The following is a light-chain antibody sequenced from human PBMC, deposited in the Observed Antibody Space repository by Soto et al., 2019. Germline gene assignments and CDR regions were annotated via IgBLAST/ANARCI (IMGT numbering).Light chain of an antibody. V-gene: IGKV3-20*01. J-gene: IGKJ2*01. CDR3: QQYCSSSYT. CDR2: AAS. Sequence: EIVLTQSPGTLSLSPGERATLSCRASQSISSSYLAWYQQKPGQAPRLLIYAASSRATGIPDRFSGIGSGTDFTLTISRLEPEDFAVYYCQQYCSSSYTFGQGTQLEIK. CDR1: QSISSSY.